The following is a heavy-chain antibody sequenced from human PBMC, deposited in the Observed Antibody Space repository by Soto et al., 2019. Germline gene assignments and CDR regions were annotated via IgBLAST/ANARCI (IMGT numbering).Heavy chain of an antibody. CDR3: ARAGPDYGGNKWYFDL. J-gene: IGHJ2*01. Sequence: SETLALTCAVSGGSIRSGGYSGIWIRQPPGKGLEWSGYIYHRGSTYYNPSLKSRVTISVDRSKNQFPLKLSSVTAADTAVYYCARAGPDYGGNKWYFDLWGRGTLVTVSS. D-gene: IGHD4-17*01. CDR1: GGSIRSGGYS. CDR2: IYHRGST. V-gene: IGHV4-30-2*01.